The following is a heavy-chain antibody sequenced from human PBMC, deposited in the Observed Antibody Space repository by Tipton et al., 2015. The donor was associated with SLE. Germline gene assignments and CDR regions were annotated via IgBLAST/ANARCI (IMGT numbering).Heavy chain of an antibody. Sequence: QLVQSGGGLVQPGGSLRLSCAASGFTFSSYWMSWVRQAPGKGLEWVANIKQDGSEKYYVDSVKGRFTISRDNAKNSLYLQMNSLRAEGTAVYYCATSPYCGGDCYPYNWFDPWGQGTLVTVSS. J-gene: IGHJ5*02. V-gene: IGHV3-7*01. D-gene: IGHD2-21*01. CDR1: GFTFSSYW. CDR2: IKQDGSEK. CDR3: ATSPYCGGDCYPYNWFDP.